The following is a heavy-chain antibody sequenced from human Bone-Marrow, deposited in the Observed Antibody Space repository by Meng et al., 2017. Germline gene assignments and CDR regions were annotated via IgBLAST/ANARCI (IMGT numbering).Heavy chain of an antibody. CDR3: ASKYSSSFYYYYGMDV. V-gene: IGHV3-21*01. J-gene: IGHJ6*02. Sequence: GESLKISCAASGFTFSSYSMNWVRQAPGQGLEWVSSISSSSSYIYYADSVKGRFTISRDNAKNSLYLQMNSLRAEDTAVYYCASKYSSSFYYYYGMDVWGQGTTVTVSS. CDR2: ISSSSSYI. CDR1: GFTFSSYS. D-gene: IGHD6-6*01.